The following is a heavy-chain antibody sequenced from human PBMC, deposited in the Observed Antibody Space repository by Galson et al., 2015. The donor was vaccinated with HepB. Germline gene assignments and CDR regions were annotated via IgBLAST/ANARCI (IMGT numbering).Heavy chain of an antibody. D-gene: IGHD5-24*01. V-gene: IGHV3-48*02. J-gene: IGHJ4*02. Sequence: SLRLSCAASGITFDDYAMHWGRQAPGKGLEWVSYISSSHSPIYYADAVKGRFTISRDNAKNSLYLQMNSLRDEDTALYYWAGGGDGYNSEIDYWGQGTLVTVSS. CDR2: ISSSHSPI. CDR1: GITFDDYA. CDR3: AGGGDGYNSEIDY.